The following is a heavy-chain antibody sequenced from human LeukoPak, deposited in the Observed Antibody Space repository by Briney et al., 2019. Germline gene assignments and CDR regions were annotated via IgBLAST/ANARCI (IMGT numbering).Heavy chain of an antibody. V-gene: IGHV4-38-2*02. D-gene: IGHD2-2*01. J-gene: IGHJ4*02. CDR2: IYHSGST. Sequence: SETLSLTCTVSGYSISSGYYWGWIRQPPGKGLEWIGNIYHSGSTSYNPSLRSRVTISVDTSKNQFSLKLSSVTAADTAVYYCARYIVVVPAAAFDYWGQGTLVTVSS. CDR1: GYSISSGYY. CDR3: ARYIVVVPAAAFDY.